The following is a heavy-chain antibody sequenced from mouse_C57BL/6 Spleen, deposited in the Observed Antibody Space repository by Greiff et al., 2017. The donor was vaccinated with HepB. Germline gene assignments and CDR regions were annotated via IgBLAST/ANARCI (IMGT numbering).Heavy chain of an antibody. J-gene: IGHJ4*01. Sequence: VQLQQPGAELVKPGASVTLSCKASGYTFTSYWMQWVKQRPGQGLEWIGEIDPSDSYTNYNQKFKGKATLTVDTSSSTAYMQLSSLTSEDSAVYYCARRNGLRAMDYWGQGTSVTVSS. CDR1: GYTFTSYW. CDR2: IDPSDSYT. V-gene: IGHV1-50*01. CDR3: ARRNGLRAMDY. D-gene: IGHD2-2*01.